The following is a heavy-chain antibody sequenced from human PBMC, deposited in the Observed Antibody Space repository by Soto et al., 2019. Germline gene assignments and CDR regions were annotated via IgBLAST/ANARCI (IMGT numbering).Heavy chain of an antibody. Sequence: EVQVLESGGGLVPPGGSLRLSCAASGFTFSTYAMSWVRQAPGKGLEWVSGISGSGGSTNYADSVKGRFTISRDNSKNTLYLQMNSLRAEDTAVYYCAKGDCSSSTCRMDVWGQGTTVSVSS. J-gene: IGHJ6*02. CDR2: ISGSGGST. D-gene: IGHD2-2*01. CDR1: GFTFSTYA. CDR3: AKGDCSSSTCRMDV. V-gene: IGHV3-23*01.